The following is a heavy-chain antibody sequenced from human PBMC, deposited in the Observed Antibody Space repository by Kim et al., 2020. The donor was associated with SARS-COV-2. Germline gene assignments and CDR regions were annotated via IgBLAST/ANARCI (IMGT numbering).Heavy chain of an antibody. CDR2: ISAGVGTT. CDR3: ARTSSAFKFPT. Sequence: GGSLRLSCAASGFTISGSAMSWVRQAPGKGLEWVSFISAGVGTTYYADSVKGRFTISRDNSKNTLFLQMSSLRADDTAIYYCARTSSAFKFPTWGQGTLV. V-gene: IGHV3-23*01. J-gene: IGHJ5*02. CDR1: GFTISGSA. D-gene: IGHD6-6*01.